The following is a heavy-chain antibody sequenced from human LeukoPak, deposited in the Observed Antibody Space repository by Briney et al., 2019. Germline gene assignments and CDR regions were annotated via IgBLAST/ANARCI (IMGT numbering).Heavy chain of an antibody. J-gene: IGHJ4*02. Sequence: PSETLSLTCTVSGVSISSSNYYWGWIRQPPGKGLEWIGNSHTSGTTYYNPSLRIRVATSVDTSKNQFSLRLTSVTAADTAVYYCAAYGGEGVFDYWGQGTLVTVSS. V-gene: IGHV4-39*01. CDR3: AAYGGEGVFDY. CDR2: SHTSGTT. D-gene: IGHD4-23*01. CDR1: GVSISSSNYY.